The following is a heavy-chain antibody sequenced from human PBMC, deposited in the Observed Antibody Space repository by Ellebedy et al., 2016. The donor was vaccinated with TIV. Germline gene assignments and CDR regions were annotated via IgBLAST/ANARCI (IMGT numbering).Heavy chain of an antibody. V-gene: IGHV3-30*02. CDR3: AKVLFAFGEFESPFDP. Sequence: GGSLRLSCAASGFTFHSYGMHWVRQAPGKGLEWVTFIRYAGSDKYYADSVKGRFTVSRDNSKNTLTRQMNSLRLEYTAVYYCAKVLFAFGEFESPFDPWGQGTLVIVSS. J-gene: IGHJ5*02. CDR1: GFTFHSYG. CDR2: IRYAGSDK. D-gene: IGHD3-10*01.